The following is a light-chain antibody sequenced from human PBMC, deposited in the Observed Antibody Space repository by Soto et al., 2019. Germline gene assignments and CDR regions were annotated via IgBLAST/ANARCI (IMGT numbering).Light chain of an antibody. CDR2: GAS. Sequence: DIQMTQSPSSLSASVGDRVTITCRASQSIGRYLNWYQQKPGKAPQLLIYGASSLQSGVPSRFSGSGSGTDFTLTISSLQPEDSATYYCQQSSSTPRTFGQGTRLEIK. CDR1: QSIGRY. V-gene: IGKV1-39*01. J-gene: IGKJ5*01. CDR3: QQSSSTPRT.